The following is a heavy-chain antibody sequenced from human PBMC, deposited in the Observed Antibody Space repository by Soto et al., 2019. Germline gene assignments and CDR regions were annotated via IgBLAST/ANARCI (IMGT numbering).Heavy chain of an antibody. CDR1: GYNFASYW. Sequence: GASLKISCKGSGYNFASYWIGWVRQMHGKGLEWMGIIYPGDSDTRYSPSFQGQVTISADKTIKIAYLQWSTLKASDTAMYYCARGGFWGGYYYFDYWGQGTQVTVSS. CDR3: ARGGFWGGYYYFDY. CDR2: IYPGDSDT. J-gene: IGHJ4*02. D-gene: IGHD3-3*01. V-gene: IGHV5-51*01.